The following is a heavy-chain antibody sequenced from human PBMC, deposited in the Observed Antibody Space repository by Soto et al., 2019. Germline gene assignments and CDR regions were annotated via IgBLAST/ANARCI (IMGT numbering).Heavy chain of an antibody. Sequence: GGSLRLSCAASRFTFSNYAMSWVRQAPGKGLEWVSVINGSGASTYYADSVRGRFTISRDNSKNTLYLQMSSLRAEDTAVYYCAKHSSPSGTYYYYIMDVWGQGTTVTVSS. CDR2: INGSGAST. V-gene: IGHV3-23*01. D-gene: IGHD6-6*01. CDR1: RFTFSNYA. J-gene: IGHJ6*02. CDR3: AKHSSPSGTYYYYIMDV.